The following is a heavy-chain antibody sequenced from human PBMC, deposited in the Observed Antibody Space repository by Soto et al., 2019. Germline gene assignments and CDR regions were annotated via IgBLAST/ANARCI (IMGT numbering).Heavy chain of an antibody. Sequence: GGSLRLSCEASGFAFNGYSMNWVRQAPGKGLEWISCITARGNHIYYADSVKGRFTISRDNAMNTLYLQMNSLRDDDTAVYYCARGGWNYDCLDVWGHGTTVTVSS. CDR2: ITARGNHI. V-gene: IGHV3-48*02. CDR3: ARGGWNYDCLDV. CDR1: GFAFNGYS. J-gene: IGHJ6*02. D-gene: IGHD3-3*01.